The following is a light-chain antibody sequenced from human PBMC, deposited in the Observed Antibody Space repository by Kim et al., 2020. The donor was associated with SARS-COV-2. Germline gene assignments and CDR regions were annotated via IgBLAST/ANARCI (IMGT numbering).Light chain of an antibody. CDR3: QAWDSSTVV. CDR2: QDS. V-gene: IGLV3-1*01. CDR1: KLGDKY. J-gene: IGLJ2*01. Sequence: VSPGQTASLTCSGDKLGDKYACWYQQKPGQSPVLVIYQDSKRPSGFPERFSGSNSGNTATLTISGTQAMDEADYYCQAWDSSTVVFGGGTKLTVL.